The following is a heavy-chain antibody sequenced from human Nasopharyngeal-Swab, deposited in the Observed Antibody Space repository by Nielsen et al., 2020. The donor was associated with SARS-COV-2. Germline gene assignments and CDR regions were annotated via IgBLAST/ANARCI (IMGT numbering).Heavy chain of an antibody. D-gene: IGHD5-24*01. CDR3: ARDLLEMATFDGPHP. CDR1: GGTFSSYA. CDR2: IIPIFGTA. Sequence: SVKVSCKASGGTFSSYAISWVRQAPGQGLEWMGGIIPIFGTANYAQKFQGRVTITADESTSTAYMELSSLRSEDTAAYYCARDLLEMATFDGPHPWGQGTMVTVSS. J-gene: IGHJ3*01. V-gene: IGHV1-69*13.